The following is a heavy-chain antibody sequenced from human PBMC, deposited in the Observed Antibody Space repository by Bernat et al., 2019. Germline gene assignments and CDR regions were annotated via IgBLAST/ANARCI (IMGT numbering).Heavy chain of an antibody. V-gene: IGHV3-33*01. D-gene: IGHD6-6*01. CDR2: IWYDGSNI. Sequence: VQLVESGGGVVQPGRSLRLSCAASGFTFSSYGMHWVRQAPGKGLEWVAVIWYDGSNIYYADSVKGRFTISRDNSKNTLYLQMNSLRAEDTAVYYCARDRGVEAARHYYYYGMDVWGQGTTVTVSS. CDR1: GFTFSSYG. CDR3: ARDRGVEAARHYYYYGMDV. J-gene: IGHJ6*02.